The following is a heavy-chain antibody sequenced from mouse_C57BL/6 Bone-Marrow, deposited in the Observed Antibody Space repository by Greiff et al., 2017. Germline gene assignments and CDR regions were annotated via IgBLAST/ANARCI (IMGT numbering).Heavy chain of an antibody. Sequence: EVKLMESGGGLVKPGGSLKLSCAASGFTFSSYAMSWVRPTPEKRLEWVATISDGGSYTYYPDTVKGRFTISRDNAKNNLYLQMSHLKSEETAMYYGARDYYDYEENYAMDYWGQGTSVTVSS. V-gene: IGHV5-4*01. CDR2: ISDGGSYT. J-gene: IGHJ4*01. D-gene: IGHD2-4*01. CDR3: ARDYYDYEENYAMDY. CDR1: GFTFSSYA.